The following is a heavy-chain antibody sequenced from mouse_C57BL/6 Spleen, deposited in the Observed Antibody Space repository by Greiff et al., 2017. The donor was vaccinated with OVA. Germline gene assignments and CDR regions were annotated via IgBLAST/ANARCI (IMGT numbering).Heavy chain of an antibody. CDR2: ISSGSSTI. J-gene: IGHJ1*03. Sequence: EVKLVESGGGLVKPGGSLKLSCAASGFTFSDYGMHWVRQAPEKGLEWVAYISSGSSTIYYADTVKGRFTISRDNAKNTLFLQMTSLRSEDTAMYYWARNWDWYFDVWGTGTTVTVSS. CDR1: GFTFSDYG. D-gene: IGHD4-1*01. V-gene: IGHV5-17*01. CDR3: ARNWDWYFDV.